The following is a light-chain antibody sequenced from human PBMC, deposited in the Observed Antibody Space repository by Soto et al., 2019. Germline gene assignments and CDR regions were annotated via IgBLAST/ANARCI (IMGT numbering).Light chain of an antibody. J-gene: IGKJ2*01. CDR3: QHYSSSSPYT. V-gene: IGKV1-5*01. CDR1: QSISNW. CDR2: DAF. Sequence: DIQMTQSPSTLSASVGDRGTITCRASQSISNWLAWYQQRPGKAPKLLIFDAFSLESGVPSRFSGSGSGTEFTLTISDLQPDDFATDYCQHYSSSSPYTFGQGTTLEIK.